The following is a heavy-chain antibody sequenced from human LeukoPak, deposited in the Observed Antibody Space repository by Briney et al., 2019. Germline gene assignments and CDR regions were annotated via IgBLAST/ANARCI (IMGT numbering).Heavy chain of an antibody. CDR3: VRGYSFGPYGMDV. Sequence: GGSLRLSCVASGFTFNDYDMTWVRQAPGKGLEWVCGIDWNGGSTSYADSVKGRFTISRDNSKNTLYLQMSSLRAEDTAVYFCVRGYSFGPYGMDVWGQGTTVTVSS. CDR1: GFTFNDYD. CDR2: IDWNGGST. D-gene: IGHD2-15*01. J-gene: IGHJ6*02. V-gene: IGHV3-20*04.